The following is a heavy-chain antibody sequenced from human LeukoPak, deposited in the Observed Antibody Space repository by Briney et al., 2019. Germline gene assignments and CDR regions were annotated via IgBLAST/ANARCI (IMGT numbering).Heavy chain of an antibody. CDR3: ARGYCSSTSCQIDAFDI. CDR2: INHSGST. V-gene: IGHV4-34*01. Sequence: SETLSLTCAVYGGSFSGYYWSWIRQPPGKGLEWIGEINHSGSTNYNPSLKSRVTISVDTSKNKFSLKLSSVTAAGTAVYYCARGYCSSTSCQIDAFDIWGQGTMVTVSS. J-gene: IGHJ3*02. D-gene: IGHD2-2*01. CDR1: GGSFSGYY.